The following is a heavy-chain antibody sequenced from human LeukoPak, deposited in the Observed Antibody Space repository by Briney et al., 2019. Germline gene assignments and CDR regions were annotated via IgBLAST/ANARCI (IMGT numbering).Heavy chain of an antibody. V-gene: IGHV3-33*01. J-gene: IGHJ4*02. CDR1: GFTFSSYG. CDR2: IWYDGSNK. D-gene: IGHD5-12*01. Sequence: PGRSLRLSCAASGFTFSSYGMHWVRQAPGKGLEWVAVIWYDGSNKYYADSVKGRFTISRDNSKNTLYLQMNSLRAEDTAVYYWARAPRYGGYRHFDYWGQGTLVTVSS. CDR3: ARAPRYGGYRHFDY.